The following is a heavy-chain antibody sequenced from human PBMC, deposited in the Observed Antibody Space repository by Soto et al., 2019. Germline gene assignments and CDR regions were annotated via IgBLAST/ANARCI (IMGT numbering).Heavy chain of an antibody. Sequence: QVQLVESGGGVVQPGRSLRLSCAASGFTFSSYAMHWVRQAPGKGLEWVAVISYDGSNKYYADSVKGRFTISRDNSKNTLYLQMNSLRAEDTAVYYCARDGNSYFADYWGKGTLVTVSS. J-gene: IGHJ4*02. CDR3: ARDGNSYFADY. V-gene: IGHV3-30-3*01. CDR1: GFTFSSYA. CDR2: ISYDGSNK. D-gene: IGHD3-9*01.